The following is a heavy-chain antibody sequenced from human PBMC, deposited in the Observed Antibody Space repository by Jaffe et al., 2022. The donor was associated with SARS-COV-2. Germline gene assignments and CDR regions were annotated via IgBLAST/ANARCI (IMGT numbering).Heavy chain of an antibody. CDR1: GFTFSSYS. D-gene: IGHD6-19*01. Sequence: EVQLVESGGGLVQPGGSLRLSCAASGFTFSSYSMNWVRQAPGKGLEWVSHISSSSNTIYYADSVKGRFTISRDNAKNSLYLQMNSLRAEDTAVYYCARAGRVVSGMGGGFWGQGTLVTVSS. CDR3: ARAGRVVSGMGGGF. CDR2: ISSSSNTI. V-gene: IGHV3-48*01. J-gene: IGHJ4*02.